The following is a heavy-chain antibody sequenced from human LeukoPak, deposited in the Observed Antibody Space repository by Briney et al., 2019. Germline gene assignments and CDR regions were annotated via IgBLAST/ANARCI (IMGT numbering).Heavy chain of an antibody. V-gene: IGHV4-4*02. CDR1: GGSISSSNW. D-gene: IGHD2-15*01. CDR2: INHSGST. J-gene: IGHJ6*03. Sequence: SETLSLTCAVSGGSISSSNWWNWVRQPPGKGLEWIGEINHSGSTNYNPSLKSRVTISVDTSKNQFSLKVSSVTAADTAVYYCARGGGDSYYMDVWGKGTTVTVSS. CDR3: ARGGGDSYYMDV.